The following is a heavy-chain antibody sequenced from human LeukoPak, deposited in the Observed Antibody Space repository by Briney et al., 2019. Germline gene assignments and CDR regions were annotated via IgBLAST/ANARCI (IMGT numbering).Heavy chain of an antibody. CDR2: IKTITDDGTT. V-gene: IGHV3-15*01. CDR3: TSPDFLGKSPYGLDV. Sequence: GGSLRLSCVLSIYTLRHALMSCVRQAPGKGLEWVGRIKTITDDGTTDYAAPVTGRFTISRDDSKNMLFLQMNTLKTDSTAVYYCTSPDFLGKSPYGLDVWGQGTTVTVSS. D-gene: IGHD3-3*01. J-gene: IGHJ6*02. CDR1: IYTLRHAL.